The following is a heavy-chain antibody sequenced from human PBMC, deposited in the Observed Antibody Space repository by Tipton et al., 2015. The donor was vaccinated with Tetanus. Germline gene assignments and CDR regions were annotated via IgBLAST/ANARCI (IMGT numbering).Heavy chain of an antibody. CDR2: ISGSSNTI. Sequence: LSLTCAASGFSFSDSYMSWIRQAPGKGLEWVSYISGSSNTIYVAESVKGRLTPSRDNAKNSLYLQMDSLRVEDTAVYYCARQDKRFVGYYDAMDVWGQGTTVIVSS. V-gene: IGHV3-11*01. J-gene: IGHJ6*02. CDR1: GFSFSDSY. D-gene: IGHD3-3*01. CDR3: ARQDKRFVGYYDAMDV.